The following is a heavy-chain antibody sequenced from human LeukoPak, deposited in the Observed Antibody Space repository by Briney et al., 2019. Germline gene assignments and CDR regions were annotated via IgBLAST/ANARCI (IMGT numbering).Heavy chain of an antibody. V-gene: IGHV1-18*01. D-gene: IGHD3-22*01. CDR3: ARSTHTYYYDSSGSHFDY. CDR2: ISAYNGNT. CDR1: GYTFTSYG. Sequence: ASMKVSCKASGYTFTSYGISWVRQAPGQGLEWMGWISAYNGNTNYAQKLQGRVTMTTDTSTSTAYMELRSLRSDDTAVYYCARSTHTYYYDSSGSHFDYWGQGTLVTVSS. J-gene: IGHJ4*02.